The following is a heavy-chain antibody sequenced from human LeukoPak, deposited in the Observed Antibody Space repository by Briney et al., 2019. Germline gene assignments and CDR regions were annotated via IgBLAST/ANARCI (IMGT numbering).Heavy chain of an antibody. J-gene: IGHJ5*02. D-gene: IGHD3-10*01. CDR3: ARRGPTYYYGSGRPNWFDP. CDR2: VYPPGNT. Sequence: SETLSLTCIVSGYSISSGSYWGWIRQPPGKGLEWIGSVYPPGNTYYNPSLKSRVTISVDTSKNQFSLKLSSVTAADTAVYYCARRGPTYYYGSGRPNWFDPWGQGTLVTVSS. V-gene: IGHV4-38-2*02. CDR1: GYSISSGSY.